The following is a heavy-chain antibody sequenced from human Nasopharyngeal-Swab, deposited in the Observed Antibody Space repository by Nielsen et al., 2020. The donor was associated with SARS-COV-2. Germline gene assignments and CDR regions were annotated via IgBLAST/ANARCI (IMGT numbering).Heavy chain of an antibody. V-gene: IGHV3-30*18. D-gene: IGHD3-10*01. Sequence: GGSLRLSCVASGFTFSSYGMHWVRQAPGKGLEWVAIISYDGSNKYHADSVKGRFTISKDNSKNTLYLQMSSLRADDTAVYYCAKERFYSGSGKYPRDFDYWGQGTLVTVSS. CDR3: AKERFYSGSGKYPRDFDY. J-gene: IGHJ4*02. CDR1: GFTFSSYG. CDR2: ISYDGSNK.